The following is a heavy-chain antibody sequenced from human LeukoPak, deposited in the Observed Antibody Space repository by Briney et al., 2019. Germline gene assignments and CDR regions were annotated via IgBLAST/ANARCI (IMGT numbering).Heavy chain of an antibody. Sequence: SETLSLTCTVSGGSISSYYWSWIRQPAGKGLEWIGRIYASGSTNYNPSLKSRVTVSVDTSKNQFSLKLSSVTAADTAVYYCARETSYGEFDYWGQGTLVTVSS. CDR2: IYASGST. CDR3: ARETSYGEFDY. J-gene: IGHJ4*02. CDR1: GGSISSYY. D-gene: IGHD4-17*01. V-gene: IGHV4-4*07.